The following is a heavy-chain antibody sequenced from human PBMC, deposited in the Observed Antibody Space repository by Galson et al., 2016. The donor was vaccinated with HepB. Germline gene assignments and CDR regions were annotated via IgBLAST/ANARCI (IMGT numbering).Heavy chain of an antibody. D-gene: IGHD2-2*01. CDR1: GYTFTNYG. CDR3: ARDPSDRSIVVVPDGRGRHYYGMDV. Sequence: SVKVSCKASGYTFTNYGISWVRQAPGQGLEWTGWISTYNGNTNYAQKLQGRVAMTTDTSTSTAYMELRSLRSDDTAVYYCARDPSDRSIVVVPDGRGRHYYGMDVWGQGTTVTVSS. CDR2: ISTYNGNT. J-gene: IGHJ6*02. V-gene: IGHV1-18*01.